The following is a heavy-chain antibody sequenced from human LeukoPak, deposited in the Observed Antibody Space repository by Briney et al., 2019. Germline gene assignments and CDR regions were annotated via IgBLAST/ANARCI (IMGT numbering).Heavy chain of an antibody. CDR3: ARDQLVVVPAARAYYYYGMDV. D-gene: IGHD2-2*01. V-gene: IGHV3-48*03. CDR1: GFTFSSYE. CDR2: ISSSGSTI. Sequence: PGGSLRLSCAASGFTFSSYEMNWVRQAPGKGLEWVSYISSSGSTIYYADSVKGRFTISRDNAKNSLYLQMNSLRAEDTAVYYCARDQLVVVPAARAYYYYGMDVWGKGTTVTVSS. J-gene: IGHJ6*04.